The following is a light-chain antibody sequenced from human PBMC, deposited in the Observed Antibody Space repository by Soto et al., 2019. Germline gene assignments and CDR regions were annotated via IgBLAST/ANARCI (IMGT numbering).Light chain of an antibody. CDR1: QSVSNRY. Sequence: EIVLTQSPGTLSLSPGERATLSCRASQSVSNRYLAWYHHKPGQAPRLLMYDASTRATGIPDRFSGSGSGTDFTLTISRLEPEDFAVYYCQQYGTSPRPFGQGTKVEIK. CDR3: QQYGTSPRP. CDR2: DAS. V-gene: IGKV3-20*01. J-gene: IGKJ1*01.